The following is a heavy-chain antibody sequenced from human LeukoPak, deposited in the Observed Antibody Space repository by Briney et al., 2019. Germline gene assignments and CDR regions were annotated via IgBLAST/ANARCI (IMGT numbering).Heavy chain of an antibody. CDR1: SRSLSSGGYY. J-gene: IGHJ2*01. V-gene: IGHV4-31*03. D-gene: IGHD1-26*01. Sequence: SQTLSLTCTLSSRSLSSGGYYWSWIRQHPGNGLEWIGYIYYSRITYYNPSPKSRFPITVATSKNQFSLKLSSVTAADTAVYYCARDSGSYFRGPSGYWYFDLWGRGTLVTVPS. CDR2: IYYSRIT. CDR3: ARDSGSYFRGPSGYWYFDL.